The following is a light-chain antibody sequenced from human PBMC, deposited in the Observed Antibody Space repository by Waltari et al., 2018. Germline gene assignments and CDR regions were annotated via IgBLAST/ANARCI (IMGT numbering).Light chain of an antibody. CDR1: QSVSSSY. V-gene: IGKV3-20*01. CDR2: GAS. J-gene: IGKJ1*01. CDR3: HQYGSSPLWT. Sequence: EIVLTQSPGTLSLSPGERANLSCRASQSVSSSYLAWYQQKTGQAPSLLIYGASSRATSIPDRFSGSWSGTEFTLTISRLEPEDFAVYYCHQYGSSPLWTFGQGTKVEIK.